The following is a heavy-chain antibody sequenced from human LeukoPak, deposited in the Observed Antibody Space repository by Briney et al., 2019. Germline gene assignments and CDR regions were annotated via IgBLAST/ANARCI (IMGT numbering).Heavy chain of an antibody. CDR1: GFTFSSYG. CDR2: IWYDGSNK. Sequence: GRSLRLSCAASGFTFSSYGMHWVRQAPGKGLEWVAAIWYDGSNKYYADSVKGRFTISRDNSKNTLYLQMNSLRAEDTAVYYCARDRGGYCSSTSCYPSYGMDVWGQGTTVTVSS. D-gene: IGHD2-2*01. J-gene: IGHJ6*02. CDR3: ARDRGGYCSSTSCYPSYGMDV. V-gene: IGHV3-33*01.